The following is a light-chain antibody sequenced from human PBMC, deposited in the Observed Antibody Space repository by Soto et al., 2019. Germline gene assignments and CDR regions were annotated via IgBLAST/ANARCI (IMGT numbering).Light chain of an antibody. J-gene: IGKJ1*01. Sequence: DIQMTQSPSPLSASVGDRVTITCRASQSISSWLAWYQQKPGKAPKLLIYKASSLESGVPSRFSGSGSGTEFTLTISSLQPDDFATYYCQQYNSYSRTFGQGTKVEI. V-gene: IGKV1-5*03. CDR1: QSISSW. CDR3: QQYNSYSRT. CDR2: KAS.